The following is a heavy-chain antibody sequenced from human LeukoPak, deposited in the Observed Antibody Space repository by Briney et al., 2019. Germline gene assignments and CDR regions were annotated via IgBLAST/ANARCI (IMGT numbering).Heavy chain of an antibody. D-gene: IGHD6-19*01. J-gene: IGHJ5*02. CDR3: AKDLASGWSHNWFDP. Sequence: GGSLRLSCAGSGFTFSSYAMSWVRQAPGKGLEWVSAISGGGGSTYYADSVKGRFTISRGNSNNMLYLQMSSLRAEDTAVYYCAKDLASGWSHNWFDPWGQGTLVTVSS. CDR2: ISGGGGST. CDR1: GFTFSSYA. V-gene: IGHV3-23*01.